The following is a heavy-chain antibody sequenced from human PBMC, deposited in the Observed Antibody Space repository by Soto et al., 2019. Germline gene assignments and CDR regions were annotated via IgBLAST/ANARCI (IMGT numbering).Heavy chain of an antibody. D-gene: IGHD2-15*01. CDR2: IYHSGST. J-gene: IGHJ4*02. CDR3: ARAVVVAANSGETIDYFDY. Sequence: QVQLQESGPGLVKPSGTLSLTCAVSSGSISSSNWWSWVRQPPGKGLEWIGEIYHSGSTNYNPSLKSRVTISVDKSKNQFSLKLSSVTAADTAVYYCARAVVVAANSGETIDYFDYWGQGTLVTVSS. V-gene: IGHV4-4*02. CDR1: SGSISSSNW.